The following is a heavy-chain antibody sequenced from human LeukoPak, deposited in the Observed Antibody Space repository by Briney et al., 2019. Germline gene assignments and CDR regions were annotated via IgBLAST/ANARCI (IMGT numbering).Heavy chain of an antibody. Sequence: SCKASGGTFSSYAMSWVRQAPGKGLEWVSAISGSGGSTYYAGSVKGRFTISRDNSKNTLYLQMNSLRAEDTAVYYCAKDPGRYDSKYFDYWGQGTLVTVSS. J-gene: IGHJ4*02. V-gene: IGHV3-23*01. CDR1: GGTFSSYA. CDR3: AKDPGRYDSKYFDY. CDR2: ISGSGGST. D-gene: IGHD3-9*01.